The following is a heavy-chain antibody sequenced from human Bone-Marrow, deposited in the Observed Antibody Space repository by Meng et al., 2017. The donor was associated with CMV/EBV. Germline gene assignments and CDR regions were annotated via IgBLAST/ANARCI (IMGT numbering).Heavy chain of an antibody. D-gene: IGHD2-2*01. CDR3: AREVVVVPADISGFDP. Sequence: SVKVSCKASGGTFSSYAISWVRQAPGQGLEWMGGIIPIFGTANYAQKFQGRVTITTDESTSTAYMELSSLRSDDTAVYYCAREVVVVPADISGFDPWGQGTLVTVSS. CDR2: IIPIFGTA. J-gene: IGHJ5*02. V-gene: IGHV1-69*05. CDR1: GGTFSSYA.